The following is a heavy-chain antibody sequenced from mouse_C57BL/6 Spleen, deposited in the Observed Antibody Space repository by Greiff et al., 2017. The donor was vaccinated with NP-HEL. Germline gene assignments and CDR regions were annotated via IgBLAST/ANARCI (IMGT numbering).Heavy chain of an antibody. Sequence: QVQLQQSGPGLVQPSQSLSITCTVSGFSLTSYGVHWVRQSPGKGLEWLGVIWSGGSTDYTAAFISRLSISKDNSKSQVFFKMNSLQADDTAIYYCARKGGTVTDWYFDVWGTGTTVTVSS. D-gene: IGHD4-1*01. J-gene: IGHJ1*03. CDR1: GFSLTSYG. CDR3: ARKGGTVTDWYFDV. V-gene: IGHV2-2*01. CDR2: IWSGGST.